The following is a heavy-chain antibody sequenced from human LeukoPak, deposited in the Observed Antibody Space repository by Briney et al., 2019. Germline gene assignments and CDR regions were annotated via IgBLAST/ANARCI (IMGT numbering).Heavy chain of an antibody. CDR1: GGSISSYY. CDR3: ARDLVSGWLDY. CDR2: IYYSGST. D-gene: IGHD6-19*01. J-gene: IGHJ4*02. V-gene: IGHV4-59*12. Sequence: SETLSLTCTVSGGSISSYYWSWIQQPPGKGLEWIGYIYYSGSTNYNPSLKSRVTISVDTSKNQFSLKLTSVTAADTAVYYCARDLVSGWLDYWGQGTLVTVSS.